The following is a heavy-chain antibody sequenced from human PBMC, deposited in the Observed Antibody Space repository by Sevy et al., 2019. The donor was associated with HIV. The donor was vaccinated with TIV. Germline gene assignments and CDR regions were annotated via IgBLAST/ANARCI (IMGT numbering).Heavy chain of an antibody. CDR1: GFTFSSYG. V-gene: IGHV3-23*01. CDR2: VSGSGGGGSHGST. Sequence: GGSLRLSCAASGFTFSSYGMNWVRQALGKGLEWVSAVSGSGGGGSHGSTYYADSVKGRFTISRGNSKNTLYLQRNSLGAEDTAVYYCAKTADFWSGYPNWGQGTLVTVSS. J-gene: IGHJ4*02. CDR3: AKTADFWSGYPN. D-gene: IGHD3-3*01.